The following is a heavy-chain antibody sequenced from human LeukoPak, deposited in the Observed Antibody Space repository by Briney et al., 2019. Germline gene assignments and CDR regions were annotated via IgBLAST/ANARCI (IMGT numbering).Heavy chain of an antibody. CDR1: GGSITSSSYY. D-gene: IGHD1-1*01. CDR3: ARGPLVWGAWNQRTFDP. J-gene: IGHJ5*02. CDR2: VYFSGNT. Sequence: SETLSLTCSVSGGSITSSSYYWGWIRQPPGKGLEWIGSVYFSGNTYYNPSLKSRVTISVDTSKNQFSLKLSSVTAADTAVYYCARGPLVWGAWNQRTFDPWGRGTLVTVSS. V-gene: IGHV4-39*07.